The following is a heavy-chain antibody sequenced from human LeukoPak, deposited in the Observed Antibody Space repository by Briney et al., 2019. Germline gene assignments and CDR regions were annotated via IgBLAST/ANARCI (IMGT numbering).Heavy chain of an antibody. J-gene: IGHJ6*03. CDR1: GHTFTSYG. V-gene: IGHV7-4-1*02. CDR2: INTNTGNP. D-gene: IGHD1-26*01. CDR3: ARGRGSSARLGYYFYYIDV. Sequence: EASVKVSCKASGHTFTSYGIHWVRQAPGQGLEWMGWINTNTGNPTYAQGFTGRFVFSLETSVSTSYLQISSLKAEDTAVYYCARGRGSSARLGYYFYYIDVWGKGTTVTVSS.